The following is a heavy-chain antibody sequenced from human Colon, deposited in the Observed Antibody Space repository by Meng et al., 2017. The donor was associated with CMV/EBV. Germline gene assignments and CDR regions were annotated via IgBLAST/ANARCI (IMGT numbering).Heavy chain of an antibody. CDR1: GFTVSSNY. D-gene: IGHD3-16*01. CDR3: ARLGVPNYFDY. CDR2: IYSGGST. Sequence: GESLKISCAASGFTVSSNYMSWVRQAPGKGLEWVSVIYSGGSTYYADSVKGRFTISRDNSKNTLYLQMNSLRAEDTAMYYCARLGVPNYFDYWGQGTLVTVSS. V-gene: IGHV3-53*01. J-gene: IGHJ4*02.